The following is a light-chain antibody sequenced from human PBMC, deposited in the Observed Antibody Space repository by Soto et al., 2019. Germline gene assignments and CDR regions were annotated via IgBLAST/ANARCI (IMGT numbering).Light chain of an antibody. J-gene: IGLJ3*02. CDR1: SSNIGSNY. CDR3: AAWDDSLSGV. V-gene: IGLV1-47*01. Sequence: QSVLTQPPSASGTPGQRVTISCSGSSSNIGSNYVYWYQQLPGTAPKLLIYRNNQRPSGVPDRFSGSKSGTSASLAISGLRSEDEADYYCAAWDDSLSGVFGGGTKLT. CDR2: RNN.